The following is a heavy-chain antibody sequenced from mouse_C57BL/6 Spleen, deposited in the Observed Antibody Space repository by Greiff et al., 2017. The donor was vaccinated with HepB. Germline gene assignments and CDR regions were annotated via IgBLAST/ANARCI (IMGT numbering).Heavy chain of an antibody. CDR2: IWSGGST. D-gene: IGHD2-10*02. V-gene: IGHV2-2*01. Sequence: VKLVESGPGLVQPSQSLSITCTVSGFSFTSYGVHWVRQSPGKGLEWLGVIWSGGSTDYNAAFISRLSISKDKSKSQVFFKMNSLQADDTAIYYCASLVPYYAMDYWGQGTSVTVSS. CDR3: ASLVPYYAMDY. CDR1: GFSFTSYG. J-gene: IGHJ4*01.